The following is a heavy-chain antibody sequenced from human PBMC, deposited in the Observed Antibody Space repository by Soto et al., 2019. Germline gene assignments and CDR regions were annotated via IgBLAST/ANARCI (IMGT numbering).Heavy chain of an antibody. CDR3: ASVTFGGIVLAH. J-gene: IGHJ4*02. Sequence: PSETLSLTCTVSAASFSNYYWTWIRQSPGKGLEWIGYIYFNGNTNYNPSLKRRVTMSIDTSKKQFSLNLSSVTAADTAVYYCASVTFGGIVLAHWGQGALVTVSS. D-gene: IGHD3-16*01. V-gene: IGHV4-59*01. CDR1: AASFSNYY. CDR2: IYFNGNT.